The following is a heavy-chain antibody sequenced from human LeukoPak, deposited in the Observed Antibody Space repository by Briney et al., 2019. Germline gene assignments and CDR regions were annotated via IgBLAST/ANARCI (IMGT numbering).Heavy chain of an antibody. D-gene: IGHD3-22*01. V-gene: IGHV3-30*18. CDR1: GFTFSNAW. J-gene: IGHJ4*02. CDR3: AKDSSGYYTSWDY. CDR2: ISYDGSNK. Sequence: GGSLRLSCAASGFTFSNAWMSWVRQAPGKGLEWVAVISYDGSNKYYADSVKGRFTISRDNSKNTLYLQMNSLRAEDTAVYYCAKDSSGYYTSWDYWGQGTLDTVSS.